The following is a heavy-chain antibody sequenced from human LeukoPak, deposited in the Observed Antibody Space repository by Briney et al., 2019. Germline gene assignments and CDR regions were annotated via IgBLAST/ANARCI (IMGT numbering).Heavy chain of an antibody. D-gene: IGHD3-3*01. Sequence: SETLSLTCTVSGGSISSGDYYWSWIRQPPGKGLEWIGYIYYSGGTNYNPSLKSRVTISVDTSKNQFSLKLSSVTAADTAVYYCASPYYDFWSGYYRSDYWGQGTLVTVSS. V-gene: IGHV4-61*08. CDR1: GGSISSGDYY. CDR2: IYYSGGT. J-gene: IGHJ4*02. CDR3: ASPYYDFWSGYYRSDY.